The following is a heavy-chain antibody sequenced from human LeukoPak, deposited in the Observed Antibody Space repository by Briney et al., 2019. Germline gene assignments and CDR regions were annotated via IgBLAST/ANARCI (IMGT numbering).Heavy chain of an antibody. CDR2: IYYSGST. CDR3: ARTTEGYAGGPGYSYYYYMDV. D-gene: IGHD5-12*01. CDR1: GGSISSYY. V-gene: IGHV4-59*01. J-gene: IGHJ6*03. Sequence: SETLSLTCTVSGGSISSYYWSWIRQPPGKGLEWIGYIYYSGSTNYNPSLKSRVTISVDTSKNQFSLRLRSVTAADTAVYYCARTTEGYAGGPGYSYYYYMDVWGKGTTVTISS.